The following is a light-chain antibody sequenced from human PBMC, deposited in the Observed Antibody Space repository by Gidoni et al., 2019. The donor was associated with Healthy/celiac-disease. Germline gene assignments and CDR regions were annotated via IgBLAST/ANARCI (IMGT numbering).Light chain of an antibody. Sequence: DIQMTPSPSSLSASVGDRVTITCRASQSISSYLNWYQQKPGKAPKLLIYAASSLQSGVPSRFSGSGSGTDFTLTISRLQPEDFATYYCQQSYSTPGTFGQGTKVEIK. V-gene: IGKV1-39*01. CDR3: QQSYSTPGT. CDR2: AAS. J-gene: IGKJ1*01. CDR1: QSISSY.